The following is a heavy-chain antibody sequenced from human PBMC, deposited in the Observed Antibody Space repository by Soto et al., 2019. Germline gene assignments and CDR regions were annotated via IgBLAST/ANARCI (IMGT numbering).Heavy chain of an antibody. CDR3: ARGGGYSGYDYKYYFDY. CDR2: IYYSGST. V-gene: IGHV4-61*08. D-gene: IGHD5-12*01. Sequence: SETLSLTCAVPGGSISSGGYYWSWIRQPPGKGLEWIGYIYYSGSTNYNPSLKSRVTISVDTSKNQFSLKLSSVTAADTAVYYCARGGGYSGYDYKYYFDYWGQGTLVTVSS. J-gene: IGHJ4*02. CDR1: GGSISSGGYY.